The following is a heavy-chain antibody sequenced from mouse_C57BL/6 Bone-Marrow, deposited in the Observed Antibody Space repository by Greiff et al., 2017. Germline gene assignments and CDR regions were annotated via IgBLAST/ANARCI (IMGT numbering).Heavy chain of an antibody. CDR3: ARKYYGRFDY. Sequence: VKLQESGPELVKPGASVKISCKASGYSFTSYYIHWVKQRPGQGLEWIGWIYPGSGNTKYNEKFKGKATLTADTSSSTAYMQLSSLTSEDSAVYYCARKYYGRFDYWGQGTTLTVSS. CDR1: GYSFTSYY. J-gene: IGHJ2*01. V-gene: IGHV1-66*01. CDR2: IYPGSGNT. D-gene: IGHD1-1*01.